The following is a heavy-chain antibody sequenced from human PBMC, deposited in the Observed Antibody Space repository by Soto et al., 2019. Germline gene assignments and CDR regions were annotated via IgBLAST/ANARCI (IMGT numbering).Heavy chain of an antibody. Sequence: TGGALRISFAASGFTFSSYAMSWVRPAPGKGLEWGSAISGSGGRTYYADSVKGRFTISRDNSKNTLYLQMNSLRAEDTAGNYCAKPPSHFDYWGQGTLVTVSS. CDR2: ISGSGGRT. V-gene: IGHV3-23*01. CDR3: AKPPSHFDY. CDR1: GFTFSSYA. J-gene: IGHJ4*02.